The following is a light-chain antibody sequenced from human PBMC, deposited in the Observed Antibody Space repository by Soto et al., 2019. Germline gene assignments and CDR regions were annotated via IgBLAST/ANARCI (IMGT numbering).Light chain of an antibody. CDR1: NIGSKN. CDR2: YDS. V-gene: IGLV3-21*04. J-gene: IGLJ3*02. CDR3: QVWDTISDHRV. Sequence: SYELTQPPSVSVAPGKTARITCGGNNIGSKNVHWYQQKPGQAPVLVIYYDSDRPSGIPERFSGSNSGNTATLTISRVEAGDEADYYCQVWDTISDHRVFGGGTQLTVL.